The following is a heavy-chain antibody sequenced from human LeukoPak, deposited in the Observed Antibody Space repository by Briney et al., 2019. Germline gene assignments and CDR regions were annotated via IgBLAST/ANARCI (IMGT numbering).Heavy chain of an antibody. CDR1: GGSISSGDYY. D-gene: IGHD2-15*01. CDR2: IYYSGST. CDR3: ARFAIGSSMYNWFDP. Sequence: SETLSLTCTVSGGSISSGDYYWSWIRQPPGKGLEWNGYIYYSGSTYYNPSLKSRVTISVDTSKNQFSLKLSSVTAADTGVYYCARFAIGSSMYNWFDPGGQGTLVTVSS. J-gene: IGHJ5*02. V-gene: IGHV4-30-4*01.